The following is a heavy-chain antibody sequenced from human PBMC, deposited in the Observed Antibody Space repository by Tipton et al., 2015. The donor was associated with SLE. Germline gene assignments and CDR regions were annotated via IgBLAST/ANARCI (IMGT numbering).Heavy chain of an antibody. D-gene: IGHD6-19*01. CDR3: ARDSDIDSSGWEDYMDV. J-gene: IGHJ6*03. CDR1: GGSISSGSYY. CDR2: ICDSGST. Sequence: LRLSCTVSGGSISSGSYYWGWISQPPGNGLEWIGSICDSGSTYYNPSRKSRVTISVDTSKNQFSLKLSSVTAADTAVYYCARDSDIDSSGWEDYMDVWGKGTTVSVSS. V-gene: IGHV4-39*07.